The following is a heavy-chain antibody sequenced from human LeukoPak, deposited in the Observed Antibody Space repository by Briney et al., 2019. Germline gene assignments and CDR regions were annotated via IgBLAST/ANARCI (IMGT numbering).Heavy chain of an antibody. D-gene: IGHD1-1*01. J-gene: IGHJ4*02. V-gene: IGHV4-34*01. CDR1: GGSFSGYY. CDR3: ARGRGNWNAGGNYFDY. Sequence: SETLSLTCAVYGGSFSGYYWSWIRQPPGKGLEWIGEINHSGSTNYNPSLKSRVTISVDASKNQFSLRLSSVTAADTAVYYCARGRGNWNAGGNYFDYWGQGTLVTVSS. CDR2: INHSGST.